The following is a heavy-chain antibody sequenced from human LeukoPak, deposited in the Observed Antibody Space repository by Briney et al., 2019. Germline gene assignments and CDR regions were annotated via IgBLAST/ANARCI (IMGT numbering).Heavy chain of an antibody. V-gene: IGHV1-69*13. CDR2: IIPIFGTA. CDR1: GGTFSSYA. Sequence: SVKVSCKASGGTFSSYAISWVRQAPGQGLEWMGGIIPIFGTANYAQKFQGRVTITADESTSTAYMELSSLRSEDTAVCYCASLDQGGYYDSSGYYYARYWGQGTLVTVSS. CDR3: ASLDQGGYYDSSGYYYARY. J-gene: IGHJ4*02. D-gene: IGHD3-22*01.